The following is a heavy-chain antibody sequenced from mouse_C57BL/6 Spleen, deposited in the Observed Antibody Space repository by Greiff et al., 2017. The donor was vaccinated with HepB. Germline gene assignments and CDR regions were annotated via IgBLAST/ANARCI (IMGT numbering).Heavy chain of an antibody. Sequence: EVKLMESGGGLVKPGGSLKLSCAASGFTFSDYGMHWVRQAPEKGLEWVAYISSGSSTIYYADTVKGRFTISRDNAKNTLFLQMTSLRSEDTAMYYCARRYGSSYGYAMDYWGQRTSVTVSS. V-gene: IGHV5-17*01. CDR2: ISSGSSTI. D-gene: IGHD1-1*01. CDR3: ARRYGSSYGYAMDY. CDR1: GFTFSDYG. J-gene: IGHJ4*01.